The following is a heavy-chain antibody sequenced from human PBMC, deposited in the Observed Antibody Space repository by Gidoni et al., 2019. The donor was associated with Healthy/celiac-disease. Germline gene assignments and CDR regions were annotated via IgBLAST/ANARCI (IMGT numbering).Heavy chain of an antibody. CDR2: ISYDGSNK. CDR1: GFTFSSYG. D-gene: IGHD2-2*01. CDR3: AKAGGIVVVPAALLNFDY. J-gene: IGHJ4*02. Sequence: QVQLVESGGGVVQPGRSLRLSCAASGFTFSSYGMHWVRQATGKGLEWVAVISYDGSNKYYADSVKGRFTISRDNSKNTLYLQMNSLRAEDTAVYYCAKAGGIVVVPAALLNFDYWGQGTLVTVSS. V-gene: IGHV3-30*18.